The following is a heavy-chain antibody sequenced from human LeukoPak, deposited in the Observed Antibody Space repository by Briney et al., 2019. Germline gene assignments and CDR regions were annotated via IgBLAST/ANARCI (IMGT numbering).Heavy chain of an antibody. Sequence: SETLSLTCTVSGGSISTYYWSWIRQPAGKGLEWVGRIYTSWSTNYNPSLKSRLTMSVDTSKNQFSLKLSSVTAADPAVYYCARSSGSYKDLSGYWGQGTLVTVSS. CDR3: ARSSGSYKDLSGY. J-gene: IGHJ4*02. CDR2: IYTSWST. CDR1: GGSISTYY. V-gene: IGHV4-4*07. D-gene: IGHD1-26*01.